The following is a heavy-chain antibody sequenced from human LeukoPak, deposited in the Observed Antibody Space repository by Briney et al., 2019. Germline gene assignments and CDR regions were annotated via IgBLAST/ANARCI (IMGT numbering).Heavy chain of an antibody. CDR1: GYSFTSYN. CDR3: ARVRDGYNDAYDF. CDR2: IKPSGDNT. D-gene: IGHD5-24*01. V-gene: IGHV1-46*01. Sequence: GASVKVSCKTSGYSFTSYNLHWVRQAPRQRLEWMGIIKPSGDNTNNAQKFQGRVTMTSDTSTSTVYMELSSLKSEDTAVYYCARVRDGYNDAYDFWGQGTMVTVTS. J-gene: IGHJ3*01.